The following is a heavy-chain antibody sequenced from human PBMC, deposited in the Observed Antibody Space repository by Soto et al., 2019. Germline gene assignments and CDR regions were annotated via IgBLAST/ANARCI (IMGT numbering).Heavy chain of an antibody. CDR3: SRSLNA. CDR2: INQDGSEI. Sequence: EVQLMESGGGLVQPGGSLRLSCAASGFTFSTYWMDWVRQTPGKGLEWVANINQDGSEINYVDSVKGRFTISRDNAKNSLYLQMSSLTAEDSALYYCSRSLNAWGQGTLVTVSS. J-gene: IGHJ5*02. CDR1: GFTFSTYW. V-gene: IGHV3-7*01.